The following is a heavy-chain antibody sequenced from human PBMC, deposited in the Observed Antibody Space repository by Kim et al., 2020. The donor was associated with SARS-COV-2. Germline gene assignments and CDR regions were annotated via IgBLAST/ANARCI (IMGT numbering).Heavy chain of an antibody. V-gene: IGHV3-30*07. CDR3: ARDLWYSSRSWGYYGMDV. D-gene: IGHD6-13*01. Sequence: KGRFTISRDNSKNTLYLQMNSLRAEDTAVYYCARDLWYSSRSWGYYGMDVWGQGTTVTVSS. J-gene: IGHJ6*02.